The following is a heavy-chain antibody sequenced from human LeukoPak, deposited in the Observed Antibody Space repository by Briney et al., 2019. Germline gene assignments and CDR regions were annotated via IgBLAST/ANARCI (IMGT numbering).Heavy chain of an antibody. V-gene: IGHV4-38-2*02. J-gene: IGHJ4*02. Sequence: SETLSLTCTVSGYSISSGYYWGCFRQPPGEGLEWIGSIYHSGTTYSNPSLKSRVTMSVDRSKNQFSLKLSSVTAADTAVYYCARGATSDCSSTSCYIIPLWGQGTLVTVSS. CDR2: IYHSGTT. CDR1: GYSISSGYY. CDR3: ARGATSDCSSTSCYIIPL. D-gene: IGHD2-2*01.